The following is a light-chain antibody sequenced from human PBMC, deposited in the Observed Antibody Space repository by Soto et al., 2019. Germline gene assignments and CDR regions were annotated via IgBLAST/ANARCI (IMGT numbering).Light chain of an antibody. J-gene: IGLJ2*01. Sequence: SYELTQAPSVSVAPGKTARITGGGNNIGSKSVHWYQQKSGQAPVLVIFYDSDRPSGIPERFSGSNSGNTATLIINRVEAGDEADYYCQVWDSSRNHVIFGGGTQLTVL. CDR1: NIGSKS. CDR3: QVWDSSRNHVI. V-gene: IGLV3-21*04. CDR2: YDS.